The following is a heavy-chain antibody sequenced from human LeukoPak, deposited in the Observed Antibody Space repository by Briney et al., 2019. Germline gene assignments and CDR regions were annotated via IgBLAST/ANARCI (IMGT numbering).Heavy chain of an antibody. CDR3: ASMPSTEIYYFYYMDV. J-gene: IGHJ6*03. D-gene: IGHD2-2*01. CDR2: ISANAVST. V-gene: IGHV3-23*01. Sequence: GGSLRLSCSGTGFNFNMFAIHWVRQAPGKGLEWVSGISANAVSTYYADSVKGRFTISRDNSKNTLYLHMDRLGTEDTAVYYCASMPSTEIYYFYYMDVWGKGTTVTVSS. CDR1: GFNFNMFA.